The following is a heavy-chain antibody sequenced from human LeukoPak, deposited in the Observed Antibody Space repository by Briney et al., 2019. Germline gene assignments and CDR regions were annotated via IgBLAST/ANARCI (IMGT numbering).Heavy chain of an antibody. CDR3: ARTAGGYNFWSGSDY. J-gene: IGHJ4*02. CDR1: GYSFTNYW. V-gene: IGHV5-51*01. CDR2: IYPGDSDR. D-gene: IGHD3-3*01. Sequence: GESLHISCQVSGYSFTNYWIGWVRQMPGKGLEWVAIIYPGDSDRRYSPSFQGQVTISVDKSISTVYLQWSSLKASDTAMYYCARTAGGYNFWSGSDYWGQGTLVTVSS.